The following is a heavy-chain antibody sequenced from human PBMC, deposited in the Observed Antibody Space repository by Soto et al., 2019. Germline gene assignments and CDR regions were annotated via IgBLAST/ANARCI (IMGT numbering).Heavy chain of an antibody. Sequence: GSLRLSCAASGCTFSTYEFNWVRQAPGRGLEWISYISVSGNIIKYADSVKGRFTISRDNAENSLHLHMSSLRVDDTAVYFCVRDTMGASAAASLDYWGQGTQVTVSS. D-gene: IGHD6-13*01. CDR3: VRDTMGASAAASLDY. CDR2: ISVSGNII. J-gene: IGHJ4*02. V-gene: IGHV3-48*03. CDR1: GCTFSTYE.